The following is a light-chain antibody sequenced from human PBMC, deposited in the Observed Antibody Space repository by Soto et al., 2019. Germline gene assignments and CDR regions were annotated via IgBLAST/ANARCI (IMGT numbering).Light chain of an antibody. CDR1: QSVLYSSNNKNY. V-gene: IGKV4-1*01. CDR2: WAS. CDR3: QQYYSTPIT. Sequence: DILMTHSPDSLAVSLGERATINCKSSQSVLYSSNNKNYLAWYQQKPGQPPKLLIYWASTRESGVPDRFSGSGSGTDFTLTISSLQAEDVAVYYCQQYYSTPITFGQGTRLENK. J-gene: IGKJ5*01.